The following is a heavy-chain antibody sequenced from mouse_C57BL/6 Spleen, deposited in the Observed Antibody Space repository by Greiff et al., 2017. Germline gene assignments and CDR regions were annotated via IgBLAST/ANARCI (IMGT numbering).Heavy chain of an antibody. J-gene: IGHJ4*01. V-gene: IGHV1-64*01. Sequence: VQLQQPGAELVKPGASVKLSCKASGYTFTSYWMHWVKQRPGQGLEWIGMIHPNSGSTNYNEKFKSKATLTVDKSSSTACMQLSSLTSEDSAVYYCASSIYYGSSYYAMDYWGQGTSVTVSS. CDR3: ASSIYYGSSYYAMDY. D-gene: IGHD1-1*01. CDR1: GYTFTSYW. CDR2: IHPNSGST.